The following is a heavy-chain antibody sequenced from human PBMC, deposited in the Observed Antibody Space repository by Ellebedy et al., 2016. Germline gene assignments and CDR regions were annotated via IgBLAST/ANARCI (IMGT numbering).Heavy chain of an antibody. Sequence: GGSLRLXCAASGFTFSSYAMTWVRQAPGKGLEWVSAISGGGGSTFYADSVKGRFTISRDNSKNTLYLQMNSLRAEDTAVYYCAKIPRTGFEFDYWGQGTLVTVSS. CDR3: AKIPRTGFEFDY. J-gene: IGHJ4*02. CDR1: GFTFSSYA. CDR2: ISGGGGST. V-gene: IGHV3-23*01. D-gene: IGHD3/OR15-3a*01.